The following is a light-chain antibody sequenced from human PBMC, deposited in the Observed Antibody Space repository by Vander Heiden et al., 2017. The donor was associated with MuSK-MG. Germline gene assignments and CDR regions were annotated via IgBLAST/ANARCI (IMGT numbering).Light chain of an antibody. CDR2: WAS. V-gene: IGKV4-1*01. CDR3: QQDYTCLT. CDR1: QTILNRSNKMNS. Sequence: DIVMSQSPDSLAVSLGERATINCKSSQTILNRSNKMNSLAWYQQKPGQPPKVLIYWASTRESGVPERFSGSGSGTDFTLTSRSLQAEDVALYYWQQDYTCLTFGGGTKVEI. J-gene: IGKJ4*01.